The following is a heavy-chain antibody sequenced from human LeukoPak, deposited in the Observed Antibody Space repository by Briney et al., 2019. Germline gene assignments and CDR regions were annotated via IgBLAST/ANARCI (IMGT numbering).Heavy chain of an antibody. Sequence: GGSLRLSCAASGFTFSDYNMRWIRQAPGKGLEWVSSISRSGSTKYYADSVKGRFTISRDNAKNSLFLQMNSLRAEDTAVYYCAANFGGGGLLKLDYWGQGTLVTVSS. CDR1: GFTFSDYN. J-gene: IGHJ4*02. CDR2: ISRSGSTK. CDR3: AANFGGGGLLKLDY. V-gene: IGHV3-11*01. D-gene: IGHD1-26*01.